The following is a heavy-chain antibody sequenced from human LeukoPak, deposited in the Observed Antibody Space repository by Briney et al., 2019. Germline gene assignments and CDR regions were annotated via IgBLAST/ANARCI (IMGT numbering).Heavy chain of an antibody. CDR2: IYYSGST. CDR1: GGSISSHY. V-gene: IGHV4-59*11. CDR3: ARGYSGTFDY. Sequence: SETLSLTCTVSGGSISSHYWSWIRQPPGKGLEWIGYIYYSGSTNYNPSLKSRVTISVDTSKNQFSLKLSSVTAADTAVYYCARGYSGTFDYWGQGTLVTVSS. J-gene: IGHJ4*02. D-gene: IGHD5-12*01.